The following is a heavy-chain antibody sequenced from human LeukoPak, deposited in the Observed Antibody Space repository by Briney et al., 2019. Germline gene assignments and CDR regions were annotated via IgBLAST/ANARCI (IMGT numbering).Heavy chain of an antibody. J-gene: IGHJ6*03. CDR2: VYYSGTT. Sequence: SETLSLTCTVSGGSITRTNYYWPWLRQPPGKGPEWIGSVYYSGTTYYNPSLMSRATVSVDTSKNQFSLKLSSVTAADTAVYYCARLPRGSSPDYFYYYMDVWGKGIMVTVSS. CDR3: ARLPRGSSPDYFYYYMDV. D-gene: IGHD6-6*01. V-gene: IGHV4-39*07. CDR1: GGSITRTNYY.